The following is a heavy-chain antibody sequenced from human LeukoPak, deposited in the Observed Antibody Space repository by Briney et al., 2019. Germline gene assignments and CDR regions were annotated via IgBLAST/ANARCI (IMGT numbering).Heavy chain of an antibody. V-gene: IGHV1-3*04. CDR1: GYTFTNYG. Sequence: ASVKVSCKTSGYTFTNYGMYWVRQAPRQSLEWMGWINTGNGNTKSSQKFQDRVTLTRDTSANTAYMELNSLSSEDTAVYFCARVPLHDASGRYYPHWGQGTLVTVSS. J-gene: IGHJ1*01. D-gene: IGHD1-26*01. CDR3: ARVPLHDASGRYYPH. CDR2: INTGNGNT.